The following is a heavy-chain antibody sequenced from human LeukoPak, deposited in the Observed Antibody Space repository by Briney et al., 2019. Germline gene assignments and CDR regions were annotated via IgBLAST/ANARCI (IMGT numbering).Heavy chain of an antibody. CDR3: AREKHYYGPGSYLDY. CDR2: ISAYNGNT. J-gene: IGHJ4*02. V-gene: IGHV1-18*01. CDR1: GYTFTSYG. D-gene: IGHD3-10*01. Sequence: ASVKVSCKASGYTFTSYGISWVRQAPGQGLEWMGWISAYNGNTNYAQKLQGRVTMTTDTSTSTAYMELRSLRSDDTAVYYCAREKHYYGPGSYLDYWGQGTLVTVSS.